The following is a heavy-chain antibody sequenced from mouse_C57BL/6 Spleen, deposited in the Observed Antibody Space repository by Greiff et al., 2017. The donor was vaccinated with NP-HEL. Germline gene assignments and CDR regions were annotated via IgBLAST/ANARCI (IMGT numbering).Heavy chain of an antibody. Sequence: QVQLQQSGAELVRPGASVTLSCKASGYTFTDYEMHWVKQTPVHGLEWIGAIDPETGGTAYNQKFKGKAILTADKSSSTAYMELRSLTSEDSAVYYCTRTREYDSARCAYRGEGRLVTVSA. CDR2: IDPETGGT. CDR3: TRTREYDSARCAY. V-gene: IGHV1-15*01. CDR1: GYTFTDYE. J-gene: IGHJ3*01. D-gene: IGHD2-14*01.